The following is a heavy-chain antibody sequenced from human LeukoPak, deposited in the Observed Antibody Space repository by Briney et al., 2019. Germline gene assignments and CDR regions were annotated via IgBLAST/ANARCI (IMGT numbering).Heavy chain of an antibody. Sequence: PGGSLRLSCAASGFTFDDYAMHWVRHAPGEGLEWGSGISWNSGSIGYADSVKGRFTISRDNAKNSLYLQMNSLRAEDTALYYCAKMAAAAVWFDPWGQGTLVTVSS. CDR3: AKMAAAAVWFDP. CDR2: ISWNSGSI. CDR1: GFTFDDYA. D-gene: IGHD6-13*01. J-gene: IGHJ5*02. V-gene: IGHV3-9*01.